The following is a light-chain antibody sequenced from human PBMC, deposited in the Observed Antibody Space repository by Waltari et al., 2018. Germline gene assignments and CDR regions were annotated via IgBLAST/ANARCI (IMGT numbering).Light chain of an antibody. V-gene: IGLV2-14*01. Sequence: QSALTQPASVSRSPGESNSISCPGPSIDVGGHNHVSWYQHHPGKAPKLIIHEADKRPSAVSKRFAGSKSGNTASLTISGLQAEYEADYYCNSFTDSVTWVFGGGTKLTVV. CDR1: SIDVGGHNH. CDR3: NSFTDSVTWV. J-gene: IGLJ3*02. CDR2: EAD.